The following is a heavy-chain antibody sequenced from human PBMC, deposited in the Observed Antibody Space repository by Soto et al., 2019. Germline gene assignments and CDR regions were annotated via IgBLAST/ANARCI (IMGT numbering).Heavy chain of an antibody. D-gene: IGHD4-4*01. CDR1: GFTFSSYW. J-gene: IGHJ6*01. V-gene: IGHV3-7*03. CDR2: IKQDGSEK. CDR3: ARVLTVEYYYYGMDV. Sequence: GGSLRLSCAASGFTFSSYWMSWVRQAPGKGLEWVANIKQDGSEKYYVDSVKGRFTISRDNAKNSLYLQMNSLRAEDTAVYYWARVLTVEYYYYGMDVWRQGTTVTVSS.